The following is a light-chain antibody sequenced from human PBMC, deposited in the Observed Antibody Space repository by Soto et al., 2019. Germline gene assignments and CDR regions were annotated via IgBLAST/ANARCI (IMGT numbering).Light chain of an antibody. V-gene: IGKV3-20*01. Sequence: EIVLTQSPGTLSLSPGERATLSCRASQRISNSYLAWYQQKPGQAPRLLLYDASSRATGIADRVSGSGSGTDFTLTISILEPEDFAVYYCQQYARPPFAFGQGTKVEIK. CDR1: QRISNSY. CDR2: DAS. J-gene: IGKJ2*01. CDR3: QQYARPPFA.